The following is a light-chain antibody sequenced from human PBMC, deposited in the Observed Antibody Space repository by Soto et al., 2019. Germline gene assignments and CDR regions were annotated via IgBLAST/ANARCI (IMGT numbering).Light chain of an antibody. CDR3: QTWGTGFQF. Sequence: QSVLTQSPSASASLGASVKLTCTLSSGHSSYAIAWHQKQPGKGPRYLMDLNNDGSHTKGDGIPDRFSGSSSGADRYLIISSLQSEDEADYYCQTWGTGFQFFGGGTKVTRP. CDR1: SGHSSYA. J-gene: IGLJ2*01. CDR2: LNNDGSH. V-gene: IGLV4-69*01.